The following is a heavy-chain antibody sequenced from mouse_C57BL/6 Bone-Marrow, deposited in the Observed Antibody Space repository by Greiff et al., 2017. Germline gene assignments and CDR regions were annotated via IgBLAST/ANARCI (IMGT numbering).Heavy chain of an antibody. CDR2: ISSGGSYT. CDR1: GFTFSSYG. CDR3: DRHGRRWDLGLDY. V-gene: IGHV5-6*01. D-gene: IGHD4-1*01. Sequence: EVKLVESGGDLVKPGGSLKLSCAASGFTFSSYGMSWVRQTPDKRLEWVATISSGGSYTYYPDSVKGRYTISRDNAKNTLYLQMSRLRCEDTAVYDCDRHGRRWDLGLDYWGQGTTLTVSS. J-gene: IGHJ2*01.